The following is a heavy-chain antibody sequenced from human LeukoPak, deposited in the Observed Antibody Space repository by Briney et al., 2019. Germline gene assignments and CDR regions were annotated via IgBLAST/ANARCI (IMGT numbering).Heavy chain of an antibody. CDR2: ISSSSSTI. J-gene: IGHJ4*02. Sequence: GGSLRLSCAASGFTFSSYSMNWVRQAPGKGLEWVSYISSSSSTIYYADSVKGRFTISRDNAKNSLYLQMNSLRDEDTAVYYCAREYGYSSSWYYFDYWGQGTLVTVSS. D-gene: IGHD6-13*01. CDR1: GFTFSSYS. CDR3: AREYGYSSSWYYFDY. V-gene: IGHV3-48*02.